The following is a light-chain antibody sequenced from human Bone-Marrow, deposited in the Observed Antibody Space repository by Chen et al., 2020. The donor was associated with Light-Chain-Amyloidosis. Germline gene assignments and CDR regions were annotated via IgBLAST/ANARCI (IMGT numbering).Light chain of an antibody. J-gene: IGLJ3*02. CDR2: DVS. Sequence: QSALTQPRSVSGSPGQSVTISCTGTSRDGGGYDSVSWYQQYPGKAPKLMIYDVSKRPSGVPDRFSASESGNSASLTISGLQAEDEADYYCCSYAGIYWVFGGGTKLTVL. CDR3: CSYAGIYWV. CDR1: SRDGGGYDS. V-gene: IGLV2-11*01.